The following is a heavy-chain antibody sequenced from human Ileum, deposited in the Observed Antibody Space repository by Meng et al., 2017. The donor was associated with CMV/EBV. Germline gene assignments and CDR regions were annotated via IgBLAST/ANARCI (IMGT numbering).Heavy chain of an antibody. D-gene: IGHD1-20*01. CDR1: GYIFSTYW. CDR3: TKDLTGLEDY. J-gene: IGHJ4*02. CDR2: INPDGSTT. Sequence: LSCGGSGYIFSTYWMNWVRQAPGKGLVWVSRINPDGSTTTYADSVRGRFTISRDNAKNTLYLQMNSLRTEDTALYYCTKDLTGLEDYWGQGTLVTVSS. V-gene: IGHV3-74*01.